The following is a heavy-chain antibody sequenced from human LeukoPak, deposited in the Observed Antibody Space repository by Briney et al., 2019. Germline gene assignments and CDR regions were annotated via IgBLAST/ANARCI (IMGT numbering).Heavy chain of an antibody. CDR2: ISYDGSNK. V-gene: IGHV3-30*18. CDR1: GFTFSSYG. J-gene: IGHJ4*02. D-gene: IGHD2-2*01. Sequence: GGSLRLSCAASGFTFSSYGMHWVRQAPGKGLEGVAVISYDGSNKYYADSVKGRFTISRDNSKNTLYLQMNSLRAEDTAVYYCAKDRRYCSSTSCYFYDYWGQGTLVTVSS. CDR3: AKDRRYCSSTSCYFYDY.